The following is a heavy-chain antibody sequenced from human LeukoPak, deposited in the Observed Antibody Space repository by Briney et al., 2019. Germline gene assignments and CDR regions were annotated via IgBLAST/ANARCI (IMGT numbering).Heavy chain of an antibody. CDR2: ISSSSSYI. V-gene: IGHV3-21*01. J-gene: IGHJ4*02. Sequence: GGSLRLSCAASGFTFSSYSMNWVRQAPGKGLEWVSSISSSSSYIYYADSVKGRFTISRDNAKNSLYLQMNSLGAEDTAVYYCARVTPPLLGYCSGGSCYTDYWGQGTLVTVSS. CDR1: GFTFSSYS. CDR3: ARVTPPLLGYCSGGSCYTDY. D-gene: IGHD2-15*01.